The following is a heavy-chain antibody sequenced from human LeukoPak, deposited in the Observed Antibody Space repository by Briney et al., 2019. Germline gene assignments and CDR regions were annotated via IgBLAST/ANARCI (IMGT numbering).Heavy chain of an antibody. CDR1: AGSVTNGDYY. CDR3: ARGYNGLLYYFDY. CDR2: VYYTGST. J-gene: IGHJ4*02. Sequence: PSETLSLTCTVSAGSVTNGDYYWSWLRQPPGKALEWIGFVYYTGSTYYNPSLKSRVTISVDTSKNQFSLKLSSVTAADTAVYYCARGYNGLLYYFDYWGQGTLVTVSS. D-gene: IGHD1-1*01. V-gene: IGHV4-61*08.